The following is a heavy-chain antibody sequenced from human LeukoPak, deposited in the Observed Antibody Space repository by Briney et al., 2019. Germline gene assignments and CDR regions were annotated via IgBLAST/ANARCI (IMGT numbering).Heavy chain of an antibody. Sequence: GGSLRLSCAASGFSLKSYAMSWVRQAPGKGLEWVSATSSSDPGTYHADSVRGRFTISRDNSKNTLYLQMNSLRAEDTAVYYCARDGYSGYDWGRGYYYYYMDVWGKGTTVTVSS. CDR3: ARDGYSGYDWGRGYYYYYMDV. D-gene: IGHD5-12*01. CDR1: GFSLKSYA. V-gene: IGHV3-23*01. J-gene: IGHJ6*03. CDR2: TSSSDPGT.